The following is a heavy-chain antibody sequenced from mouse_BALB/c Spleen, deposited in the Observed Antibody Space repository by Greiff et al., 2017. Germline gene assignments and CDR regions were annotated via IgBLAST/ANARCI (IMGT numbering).Heavy chain of an antibody. Sequence: EVQLVESGGGLVQPKGSLKLSCAASGFTFNTYAMNWVRQAPGKGLEWVARIRSKSNNYATYYADSVKDRFTISRDDSQSMLYLQMNNLKTEDTAMYYCVRSDGYYNYYAMDYWGQGTSVTVSS. CDR2: IRSKSNNYAT. J-gene: IGHJ4*01. CDR1: GFTFNTYA. D-gene: IGHD2-3*01. CDR3: VRSDGYYNYYAMDY. V-gene: IGHV10-1*02.